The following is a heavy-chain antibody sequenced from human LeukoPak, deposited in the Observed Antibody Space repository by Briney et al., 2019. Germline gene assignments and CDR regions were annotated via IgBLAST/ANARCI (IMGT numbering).Heavy chain of an antibody. CDR2: ICNSGGT. CDR3: AKTGRPNNSGWYRWFDP. V-gene: IGHV4-4*09. D-gene: IGHD6-19*01. J-gene: IGHJ5*02. CDR1: GDSISTYY. Sequence: PSETLSLTCTVSGDSISTYYWSCIREPPGRGLEWSGCICNSGGTNYNPSLKSRVTISVDTSKNHFSLNLSSVTAADTAVYYCAKTGRPNNSGWYRWFDPWGQGTLVTASS.